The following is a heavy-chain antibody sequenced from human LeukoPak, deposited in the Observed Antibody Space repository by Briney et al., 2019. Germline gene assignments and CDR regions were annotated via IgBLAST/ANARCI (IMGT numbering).Heavy chain of an antibody. CDR1: GYPFTGYY. Sequence: ASVMVSCKAPGYPFTGYYIHWVRRAPGQGLQWMGRINPNSGGTNYAQKFQGRVTMTRDTSISTAYMELSSLRSDDTAVYYCARDWVVGGYYHGMDVWGQGTTVTVSS. J-gene: IGHJ6*02. CDR3: ARDWVVGGYYHGMDV. V-gene: IGHV1-2*02. D-gene: IGHD1-26*01. CDR2: INPNSGGT.